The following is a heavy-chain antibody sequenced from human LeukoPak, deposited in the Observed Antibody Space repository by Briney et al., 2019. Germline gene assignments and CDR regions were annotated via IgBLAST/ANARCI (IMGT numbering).Heavy chain of an antibody. CDR3: ARDPTTVVTVPYYFDD. Sequence: PSETLSLTCAVYGGAFSGYHWNWIRQAPGKGLEWIGEINDRGITNYNPSLKGRVTISVDPSKKQFSLQLRSLTAADTAVYYCARDPTTVVTVPYYFDDWGQGTLVTVSS. CDR1: GGAFSGYH. D-gene: IGHD4-23*01. V-gene: IGHV4-34*01. J-gene: IGHJ4*02. CDR2: INDRGIT.